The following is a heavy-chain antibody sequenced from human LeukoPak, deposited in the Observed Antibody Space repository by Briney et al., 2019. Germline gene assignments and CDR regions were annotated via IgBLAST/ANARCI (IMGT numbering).Heavy chain of an antibody. J-gene: IGHJ4*02. Sequence: PETLSLTCAVYGGSFSGYYWSWIRQPPGKGLEWIGEINHSGSTNYNPSLKSRVTISVDTSKNQFSLKLSSVTAADTAVYYCARGSLRITMVRGVIIAFIFDYWGQGTLVTVSS. CDR2: INHSGST. CDR1: GGSFSGYY. D-gene: IGHD3-10*01. V-gene: IGHV4-34*01. CDR3: ARGSLRITMVRGVIIAFIFDY.